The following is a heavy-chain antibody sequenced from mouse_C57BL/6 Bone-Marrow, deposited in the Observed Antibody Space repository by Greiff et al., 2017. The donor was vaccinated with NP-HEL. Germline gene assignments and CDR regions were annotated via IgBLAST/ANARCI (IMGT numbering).Heavy chain of an antibody. CDR3: ARCHYYGSSPAWFAY. CDR1: GYTFTSYW. CDR2: IDPNSGGT. Sequence: QVHVKQPGAELVKPGASVKLSCKASGYTFTSYWMHWVKQRPGRGLEWIGRIDPNSGGTKYNEKFKSKATLTVDKPSSTAYMQLSSLTSEDSAVYYCARCHYYGSSPAWFAYWGQGTLVTVSA. V-gene: IGHV1-72*01. J-gene: IGHJ3*01. D-gene: IGHD1-1*01.